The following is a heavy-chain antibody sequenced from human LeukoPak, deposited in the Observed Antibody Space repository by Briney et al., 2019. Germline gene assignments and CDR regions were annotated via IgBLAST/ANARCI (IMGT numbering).Heavy chain of an antibody. CDR1: GYTFTDCY. J-gene: IGHJ4*02. V-gene: IGHV1-69-2*01. CDR2: FDPGDGEV. Sequence: ASVKVSCTASGYTFTDCYIHWVQQAPGRGLEWMGRFDPGDGEVFYADIFQGRIVISADTSIDTAYLELSNLRSEDTALYYCATSPGTYYNYWGQGTLVTVPS. CDR3: ATSPGTYYNY. D-gene: IGHD1-26*01.